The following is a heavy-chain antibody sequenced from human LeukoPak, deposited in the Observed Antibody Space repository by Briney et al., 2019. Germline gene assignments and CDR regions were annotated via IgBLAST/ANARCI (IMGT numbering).Heavy chain of an antibody. D-gene: IGHD3-10*01. J-gene: IGHJ6*03. Sequence: PSETLSLTCTVSGGSISSGNYYWSWIRQPAGKGLEWIGRIYSSGSTNYNPSLKSRVTISVDTSKNQFSLKLSSVTAADTAAYYCARRGGIIRGVASYYYMDVWGKGTTVTISS. CDR1: GGSISSGNYY. CDR2: IYSSGST. CDR3: ARRGGIIRGVASYYYMDV. V-gene: IGHV4-61*02.